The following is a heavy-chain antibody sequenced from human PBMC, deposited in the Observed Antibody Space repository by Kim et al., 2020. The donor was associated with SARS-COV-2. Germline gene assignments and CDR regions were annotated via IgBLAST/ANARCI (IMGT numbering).Heavy chain of an antibody. CDR3: ARLFYDSSAYRTFDY. J-gene: IGHJ4*02. D-gene: IGHD3-22*01. Sequence: GESLKISCKGSGYSFISYWIGWVRQMRGKGLEWLGIIYPGDSETRYSPSFQGQVTISADKSINTAYLQWSSLKASDTAMYYCARLFYDSSAYRTFDYCGQRTLITLSS. CDR1: GYSFISYW. V-gene: IGHV5-51*01. CDR2: IYPGDSET.